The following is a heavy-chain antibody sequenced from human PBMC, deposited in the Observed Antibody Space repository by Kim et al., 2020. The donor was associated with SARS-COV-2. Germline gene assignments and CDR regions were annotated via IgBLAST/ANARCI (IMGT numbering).Heavy chain of an antibody. V-gene: IGHV3-9*01. CDR1: GFTFDDYA. CDR3: AKDSERGYSYGLTPAQIEY. J-gene: IGHJ4*02. CDR2: ISWNSGSI. Sequence: GGSLRLSCASSGFTFDDYAMHWVRQAPGKGLEWVSGISWNSGSIGYADSVKGRFTISRDNAKNSLYLQMNSLRAEDTALYYCAKDSERGYSYGLTPAQIEYWGQGTLVTVSS. D-gene: IGHD5-18*01.